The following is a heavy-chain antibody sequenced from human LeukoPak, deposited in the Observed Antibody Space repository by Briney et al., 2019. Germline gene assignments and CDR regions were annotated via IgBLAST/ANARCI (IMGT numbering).Heavy chain of an antibody. J-gene: IGHJ4*02. Sequence: SETLSLTCAVYGGSFSGNYWSWIRQPPGKGLEWIGEINHSGSTNYNPSLKSRVTISVDTSKNQFSLKLSSVTAADTAVYYCARGSAEPDMGGTHYYDSSGYYAVDYWGQGTLVTVSS. CDR1: GGSFSGNY. V-gene: IGHV4-34*01. CDR2: INHSGST. CDR3: ARGSAEPDMGGTHYYDSSGYYAVDY. D-gene: IGHD3-22*01.